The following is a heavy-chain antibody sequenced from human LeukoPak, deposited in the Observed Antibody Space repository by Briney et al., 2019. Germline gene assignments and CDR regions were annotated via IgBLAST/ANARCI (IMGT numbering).Heavy chain of an antibody. J-gene: IGHJ4*02. CDR2: INHSGST. V-gene: IGHV4-4*02. CDR3: ARASSTAARPVYYFDY. CDR1: GGSIISGNW. D-gene: IGHD6-6*01. Sequence: SETLSLTCAVSGGSIISGNWWSWVRQPPGKGLEWIGEINHSGSTNYNPSLKSRVTISIDKSKNQFSLKLSSVTAADTAVYYCARASSTAARPVYYFDYWGQGTLVTVSS.